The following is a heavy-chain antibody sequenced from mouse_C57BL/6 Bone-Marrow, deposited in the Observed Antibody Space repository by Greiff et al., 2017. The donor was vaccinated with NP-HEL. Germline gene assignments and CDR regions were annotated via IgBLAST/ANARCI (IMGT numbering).Heavy chain of an antibody. V-gene: IGHV1-81*01. CDR2: IYPRSGNT. CDR1: GYTFTSYG. J-gene: IGHJ4*01. CDR3: ATPYYYAMDY. Sequence: VQLQQSGAELARPGASVKLSCKASGYTFTSYGISWVKRRTGQGLEWIGEIYPRSGNTYYNEKFKGKATLTADKSSSTAYMELRSLTSEDSAVYFCATPYYYAMDYWGQGTSVTVSS.